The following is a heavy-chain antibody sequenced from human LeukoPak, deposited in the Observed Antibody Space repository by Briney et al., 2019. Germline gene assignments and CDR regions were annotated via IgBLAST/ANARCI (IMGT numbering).Heavy chain of an antibody. J-gene: IGHJ6*02. D-gene: IGHD3-3*01. V-gene: IGHV1-3*01. CDR1: GYTFTSYA. CDR2: INAGNGNT. Sequence: GASVKVSCKASGYTFTSYAMHWVRQAPGQRLEWTGWINAGNGNTKYSQKFQGRVTMTEDTSTDTAYMELSSLRSEDTAVYYCATAKEEDRITIFGVVIRRSPTNRNYYYYGMDVWGQGTTVTVSS. CDR3: ATAKEEDRITIFGVVIRRSPTNRNYYYYGMDV.